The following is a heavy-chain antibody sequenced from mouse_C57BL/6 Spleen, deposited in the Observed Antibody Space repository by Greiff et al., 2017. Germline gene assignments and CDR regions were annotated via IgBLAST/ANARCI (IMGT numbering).Heavy chain of an antibody. Sequence: EVHVVESGGGLVKPGGSLKLSCAASGFTFSSYTMSWVRQTPEKRLEWVATISGGGGNTYYPDSVKGRFTISRDNAKNTPYLQMSSLRSEDTALDYCARRGYGSSYGYFDVWGTGTTVTVSS. CDR1: GFTFSSYT. CDR2: ISGGGGNT. J-gene: IGHJ1*03. CDR3: ARRGYGSSYGYFDV. D-gene: IGHD1-1*01. V-gene: IGHV5-9*04.